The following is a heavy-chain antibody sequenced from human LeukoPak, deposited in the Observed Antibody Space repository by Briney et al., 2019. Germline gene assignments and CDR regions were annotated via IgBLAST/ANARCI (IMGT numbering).Heavy chain of an antibody. CDR3: ARSNWYEYFDN. J-gene: IGHJ4*02. V-gene: IGHV4-4*09. CDR2: VYTSGST. CDR1: GGSIGSYY. D-gene: IGHD1-20*01. Sequence: SETLSLTCTVSGGSIGSYYWSWIRQPPGKGLEWIGYVYTSGSTNYNPSFKSRVTISADTSKNQFSLRLTSMTAADTALYYCARSNWYEYFDNWGQGTLVTVSS.